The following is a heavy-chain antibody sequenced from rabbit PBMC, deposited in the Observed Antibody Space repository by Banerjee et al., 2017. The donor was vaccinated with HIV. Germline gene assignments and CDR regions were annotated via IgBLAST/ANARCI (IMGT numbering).Heavy chain of an antibody. CDR1: GFSFSGNT. CDR2: IYTGGGNT. V-gene: IGHV1S45*01. D-gene: IGHD4-1*01. J-gene: IGHJ4*01. CDR3: ARDLAGVIGWNFNF. Sequence: QEQLVESGGGLVQPEGSLTLTCTASGFSFSGNTMCWVRQAPGKRPEWIACIYTGGGNTDYASWAKGRFTIFQTSSSTVTLQMASLTVADTATYFCARDLAGVIGWNFNFWGPGTLVTVS.